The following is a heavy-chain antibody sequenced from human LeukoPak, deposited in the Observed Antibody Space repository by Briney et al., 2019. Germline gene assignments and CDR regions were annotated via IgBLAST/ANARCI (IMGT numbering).Heavy chain of an antibody. Sequence: PSETLSLTCAVYGGSFSGYYWSWIRQPPGKGLEWIAEINHSGSTNYNPSLKSRVTISVDTSKNQFSLKLSSVTAADTAVYYCARGRGSIAAAGTASTGYYYMDVWGKGTTVTVSS. V-gene: IGHV4-34*01. D-gene: IGHD6-13*01. CDR3: ARGRGSIAAAGTASTGYYYMDV. J-gene: IGHJ6*03. CDR2: INHSGST. CDR1: GGSFSGYY.